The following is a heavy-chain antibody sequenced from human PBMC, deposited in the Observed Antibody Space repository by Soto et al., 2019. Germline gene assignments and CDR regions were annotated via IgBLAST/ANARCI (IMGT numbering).Heavy chain of an antibody. CDR2: INSDGSST. CDR3: ARDRWGGGRDMDV. Sequence: EVQLVKSWGGLVQPGGSLRLSCAASGFTFSTYWIHWVRHAPGKGLVWVSRINSDGSSTNYADSVKGRFTISRDNAKNTLFLQMNSLRAEDTAVYYCARDRWGGGRDMDVWGQGTMVTVSS. CDR1: GFTFSTYW. J-gene: IGHJ6*02. D-gene: IGHD3-10*01. V-gene: IGHV3-74*01.